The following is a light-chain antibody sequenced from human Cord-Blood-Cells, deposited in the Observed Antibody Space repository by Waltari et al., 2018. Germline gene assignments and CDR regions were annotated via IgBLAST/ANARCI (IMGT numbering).Light chain of an antibody. J-gene: IGLJ3*02. CDR1: ALPKQY. Sequence: SYELPQPPPVSVSPGQTARITCSGDALPKQYASWYQQKPGQAPVLVIYKDSERPSGIPERFSGSSSGTTVTLTISGVQAEDEADYYCQSADSSGTYWVFGGGTKLTVL. CDR2: KDS. V-gene: IGLV3-25*03. CDR3: QSADSSGTYWV.